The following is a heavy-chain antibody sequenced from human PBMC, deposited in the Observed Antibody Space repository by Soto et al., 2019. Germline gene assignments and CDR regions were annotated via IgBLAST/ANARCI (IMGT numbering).Heavy chain of an antibody. CDR2: IYHSGST. J-gene: IGHJ4*02. D-gene: IGHD6-19*01. CDR3: ARAVSSGWYYLDY. Sequence: KTSETLSLTCAVSGGSISSSNWWSWVRQPPGKGLEWIGEIYHSGSTNYNPSLKSRVTISVDKSKNQFSLKLSSVTAADTAVYYCARAVSSGWYYLDYWGQGTLVTVSS. CDR1: GGSISSSNW. V-gene: IGHV4-4*02.